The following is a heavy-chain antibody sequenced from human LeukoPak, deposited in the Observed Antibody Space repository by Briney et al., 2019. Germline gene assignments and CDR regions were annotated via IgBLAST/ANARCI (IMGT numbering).Heavy chain of an antibody. J-gene: IGHJ4*02. CDR2: INHSGST. D-gene: IGHD3-10*01. CDR3: ARDVAGSGGYDY. CDR1: GGSFSGYY. V-gene: IGHV4-34*09. Sequence: SETLSLTCAVYGGSFSGYYWSWIRQPPGKGLEWIGEINHSGSTNYNPSLKSRVTISVDTSKNQFSLKLDSVTAADTAVYYCARDVAGSGGYDYWDQGTLVSVSS.